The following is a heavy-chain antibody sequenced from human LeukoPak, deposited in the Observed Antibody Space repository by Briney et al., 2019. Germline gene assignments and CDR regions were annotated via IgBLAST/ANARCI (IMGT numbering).Heavy chain of an antibody. CDR1: GGTFSSYA. J-gene: IGHJ6*03. D-gene: IGHD2-2*01. V-gene: IGHV1-69*13. Sequence: GASVKVSCKASGGTFSSYAISWVRQAPGQGLEWMGGIIPIFGTANYAQKFQGRVTITADESTSTAYMELSSLRSEDTAVYYCARARDISIRDIVVVPAATTPGYYYMDVWGKGTTVTVSS. CDR3: ARARDISIRDIVVVPAATTPGYYYMDV. CDR2: IIPIFGTA.